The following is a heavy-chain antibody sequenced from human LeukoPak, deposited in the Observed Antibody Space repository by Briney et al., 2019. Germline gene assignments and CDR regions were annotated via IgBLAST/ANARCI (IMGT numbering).Heavy chain of an antibody. CDR1: GFTFSSAG. Sequence: GGSLRLSCAASGFTFSSAGMHWVRQAPGKGLEWVAVTSHDEGNKYYADSVKGRFTISRDNSKNTLYLQMNSLRAEDTAVYYCAKDEFGTFDYWGQGTLVTVSS. CDR2: TSHDEGNK. D-gene: IGHD3-10*01. J-gene: IGHJ4*02. V-gene: IGHV3-30*19. CDR3: AKDEFGTFDY.